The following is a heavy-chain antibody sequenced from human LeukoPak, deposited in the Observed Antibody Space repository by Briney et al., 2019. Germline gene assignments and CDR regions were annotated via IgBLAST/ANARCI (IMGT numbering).Heavy chain of an antibody. V-gene: IGHV3-7*01. Sequence: PGGSLRLSCVASGFTFTSYWMSWVRQAPGKGLEWVANIKQDGSEKYYLDSLEGRFTISRDNAKNSVYLQINRLRAEDTAVYYCVRRGTIAVPVFWFDPWGQGTLVIVSS. CDR2: IKQDGSEK. J-gene: IGHJ5*02. D-gene: IGHD6-19*01. CDR1: GFTFTSYW. CDR3: VRRGTIAVPVFWFDP.